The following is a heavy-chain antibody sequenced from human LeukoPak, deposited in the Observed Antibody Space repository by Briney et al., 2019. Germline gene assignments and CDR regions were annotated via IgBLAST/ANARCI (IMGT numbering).Heavy chain of an antibody. CDR1: GLTVSSRY. D-gene: IGHD4-17*01. CDR3: HRDGY. CDR2: IYGGQST. Sequence: PGGSLRLSCAASGLTVSSRYMSWGRHGPGKGLEWVSVIYGGQSTYYADSVKGRFTIATDNSKNTLDLQMNSLRVEDTAVCYCHRDGYWGQGTLVTVSS. V-gene: IGHV3-53*01. J-gene: IGHJ4*02.